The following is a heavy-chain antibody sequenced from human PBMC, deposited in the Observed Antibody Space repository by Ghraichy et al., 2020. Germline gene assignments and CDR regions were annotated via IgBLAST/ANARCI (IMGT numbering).Heavy chain of an antibody. CDR3: ARHAGAPSV. Sequence: GGSLRLSCVTSGFIFSDYWMTWVRQAPGKGLEWVANINGDGSKRNYVDTVEGRFTISRDNAEKSLFLQMNRLRSEDTAVYYCARHAGAPSVWGQGATVTVAP. CDR1: GFIFSDYW. D-gene: IGHD1-26*01. V-gene: IGHV3-7*01. CDR2: INGDGSKR. J-gene: IGHJ4*02.